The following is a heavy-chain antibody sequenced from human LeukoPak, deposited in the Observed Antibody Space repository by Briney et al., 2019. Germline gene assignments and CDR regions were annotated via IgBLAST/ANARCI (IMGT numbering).Heavy chain of an antibody. CDR1: GFTFSSHA. J-gene: IGHJ4*02. D-gene: IGHD3-9*01. CDR2: ISGSGGNT. CDR3: AKDPILTGYYSTFDY. Sequence: PGGSLRLSCAASGFTFSSHAMSWVRQAPGKGLEWVSAISGSGGNTYYADSVKGRFTISRDNPKNTLYLQMNSLRAEDTAVYYCAKDPILTGYYSTFDYWGQGTLVTVSS. V-gene: IGHV3-23*01.